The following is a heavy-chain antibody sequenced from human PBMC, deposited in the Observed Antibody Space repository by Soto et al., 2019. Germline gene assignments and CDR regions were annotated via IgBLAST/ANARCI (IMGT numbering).Heavy chain of an antibody. D-gene: IGHD1-7*01. Sequence: PGESLKISCKGSGYSFTSYWIGWVRQMPGKGLEWMGIIYPGDSDTRYSPSFQGQVTISADKSISTAYQQCSSLKATDTVIYYCARLITGTGSYYMDVWGKGTTVTVSS. J-gene: IGHJ6*03. CDR3: ARLITGTGSYYMDV. CDR1: GYSFTSYW. V-gene: IGHV5-51*01. CDR2: IYPGDSDT.